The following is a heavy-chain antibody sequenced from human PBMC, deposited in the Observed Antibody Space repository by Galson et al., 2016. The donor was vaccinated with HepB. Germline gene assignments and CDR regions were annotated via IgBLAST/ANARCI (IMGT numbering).Heavy chain of an antibody. Sequence: SLRLSCAASGFTFSIFAMNWVRQAPGKGLEWVSVSASGDITYYAHSVKGRFTISRDKSKNTLFLNMISLRAEDTASYYCASHLGGSSLDPFDIWGRGTMVTVSS. D-gene: IGHD3-16*01. J-gene: IGHJ3*02. CDR2: SASGDIT. CDR3: ASHLGGSSLDPFDI. CDR1: GFTFSIFA. V-gene: IGHV3-23*01.